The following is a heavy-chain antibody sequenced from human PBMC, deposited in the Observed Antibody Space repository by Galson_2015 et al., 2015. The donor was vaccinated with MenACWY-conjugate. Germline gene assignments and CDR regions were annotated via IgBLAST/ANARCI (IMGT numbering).Heavy chain of an antibody. CDR2: IYSDGSGT. CDR3: VRDWRQWFDP. D-gene: IGHD6-25*01. V-gene: IGHV3-74*01. Sequence: SLRLSCAASGFPFNNYWMNWVRQAPGKGLMWVSRIYSDGSGTTYADSVKGRFTISRDNAKNTLYLQMNSLRADDTAIYYCVRDWRQWFDPWGQGTLVTVSS. CDR1: GFPFNNYW. J-gene: IGHJ5*02.